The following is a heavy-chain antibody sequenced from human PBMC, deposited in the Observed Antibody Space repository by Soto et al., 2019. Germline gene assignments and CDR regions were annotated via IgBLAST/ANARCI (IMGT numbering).Heavy chain of an antibody. D-gene: IGHD2-15*01. J-gene: IGHJ3*02. CDR3: ARGYCSGGSCYSGGAFDI. CDR1: GYTFTSYY. Sequence: GASVKVYCKASGYTFTSYYMHWVRQAPGQGLEWMGIINPSGGSTSYAQKFQGRVTMTRDTSTSTVYMELSSLRSEDTAVYYCARGYCSGGSCYSGGAFDIWGQGTMVTVSS. V-gene: IGHV1-46*01. CDR2: INPSGGST.